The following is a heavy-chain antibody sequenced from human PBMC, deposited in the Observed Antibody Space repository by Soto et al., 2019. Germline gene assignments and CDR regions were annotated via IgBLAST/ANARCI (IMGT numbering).Heavy chain of an antibody. CDR1: GSISSSSYY. V-gene: IGHV4-39*01. CDR2: IYYSGST. CDR3: ASSYYDFWSGYYTAHNWFDP. D-gene: IGHD3-3*01. J-gene: IGHJ5*02. Sequence: GSISSSSYYWGWIRQPPGKGLEWIGSIYYSGSTYYNPSLKSRVTISVDTSKNQFSLKLSSVTAADTAVYYCASSYYDFWSGYYTAHNWFDPWGQGTLVTVSS.